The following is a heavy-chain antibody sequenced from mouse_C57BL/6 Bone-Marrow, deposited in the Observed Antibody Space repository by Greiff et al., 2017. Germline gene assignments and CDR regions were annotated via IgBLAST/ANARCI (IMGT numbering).Heavy chain of an antibody. D-gene: IGHD3-2*02. CDR1: GFNIKDYY. CDR3: ASVKQLRGY. CDR2: IDPEDGET. J-gene: IGHJ2*01. Sequence: EVQLQQSGAELVKPGASVKLSCTASGFNIKDYYMHWVKQRPEQGLEWIGRIDPEDGETKYDPKFQGKATITADTSSNTAYLQLSSLTSEDTAVYYCASVKQLRGYWGQGTTLTVSA. V-gene: IGHV14-2*01.